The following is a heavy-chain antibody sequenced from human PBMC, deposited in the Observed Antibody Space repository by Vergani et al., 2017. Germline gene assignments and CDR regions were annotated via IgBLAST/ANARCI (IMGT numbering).Heavy chain of an antibody. V-gene: IGHV4-31*03. Sequence: QVQLQESGPGLVKPSQTLSLTCTVSGGSISSGGYYWSWIRQHPGKGLEWIGYIYYSGSTNYNPSLKSRVTISVDTSKNQFSLKLSSVTAADTAVYYCARGSSLPYYYGMDVWGQGTTVTVSS. CDR3: ARGSSLPYYYGMDV. CDR1: GGSISSGGYY. J-gene: IGHJ6*02. CDR2: IYYSGST. D-gene: IGHD2-15*01.